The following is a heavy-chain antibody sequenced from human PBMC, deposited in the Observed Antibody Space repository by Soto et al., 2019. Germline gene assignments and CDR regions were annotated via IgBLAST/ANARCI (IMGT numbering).Heavy chain of an antibody. J-gene: IGHJ6*02. CDR1: GYTFTGYY. Sequence: ASVKVSCKASGYTFTGYYMHWVRQAPGQGLEGMGWINPNSGGTNYAQKFQGRVTMTRDTTISTAYMELSRLRSDDTAVYYCARTGLYSSSSLAYYYGMDVWGQGTTVTVSS. D-gene: IGHD6-6*01. V-gene: IGHV1-2*02. CDR3: ARTGLYSSSSLAYYYGMDV. CDR2: INPNSGGT.